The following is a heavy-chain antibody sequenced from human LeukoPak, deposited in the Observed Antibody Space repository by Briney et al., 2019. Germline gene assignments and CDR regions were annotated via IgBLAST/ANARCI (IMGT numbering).Heavy chain of an antibody. CDR1: GGTFSSYA. CDR3: ARGSIAARPNYFDY. D-gene: IGHD6-6*01. V-gene: IGHV1-69*13. J-gene: IGHJ4*02. Sequence: ASVKVSCKASGGTFSSYAISWVRQAPGQGLEWMGGIIPIFGTANYAQKFQGRVTITADESTSTAYMELSSLGSEDTAVYYCARGSIAARPNYFDYWGQGTLVTVSS. CDR2: IIPIFGTA.